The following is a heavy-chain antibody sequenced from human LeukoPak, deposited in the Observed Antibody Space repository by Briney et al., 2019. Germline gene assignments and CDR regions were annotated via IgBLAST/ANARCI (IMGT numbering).Heavy chain of an antibody. CDR2: ISSSGSIT. CDR1: GFTFNDYE. CDR3: ARNSGYDSRPVDFDY. V-gene: IGHV3-48*03. Sequence: GGSLRLSCAASGFTFNDYEMTWVRQAPGKGLEWISYISSSGSITSHADSVKGRSTISRDNAKNSLYLQMNSLRAEDTAVYYCARNSGYDSRPVDFDYWGQGTLVTVSS. J-gene: IGHJ4*02. D-gene: IGHD5-12*01.